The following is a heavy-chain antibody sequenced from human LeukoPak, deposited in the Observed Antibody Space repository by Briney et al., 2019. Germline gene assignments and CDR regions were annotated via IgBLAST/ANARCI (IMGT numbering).Heavy chain of an antibody. Sequence: GGSLRLSCAASGFTFSSYSMNWVRQAPGKGLEWVSFISSRSSDIYYADSVKGRFTISRDNAKNSLYLQMNSLRAEDTAVYYCARDDGGTVDYWGQGTLVTVSS. CDR1: GFTFSSYS. J-gene: IGHJ4*02. CDR2: ISSRSSDI. D-gene: IGHD1-7*01. V-gene: IGHV3-21*01. CDR3: ARDDGGTVDY.